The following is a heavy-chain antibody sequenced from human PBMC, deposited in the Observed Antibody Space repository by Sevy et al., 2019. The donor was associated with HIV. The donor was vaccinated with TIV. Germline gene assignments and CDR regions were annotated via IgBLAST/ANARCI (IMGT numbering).Heavy chain of an antibody. CDR3: ARSGDDSSGFYYWWFDP. V-gene: IGHV3-20*04. J-gene: IGHJ5*02. D-gene: IGHD3-22*01. CDR1: GFTFDDYG. CDR2: INWNGGSI. Sequence: GGSLRLSCAASGFTFDDYGMNWVRQAPGKGLEWVSGINWNGGSISYADSVRGRFTISRDNAKNSLYLQMNSLRAEDTAFYYCARSGDDSSGFYYWWFDPWGQGTLVTVSS.